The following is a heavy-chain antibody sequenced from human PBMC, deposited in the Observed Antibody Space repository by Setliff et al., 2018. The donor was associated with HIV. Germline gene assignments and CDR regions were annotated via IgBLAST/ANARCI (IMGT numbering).Heavy chain of an antibody. Sequence: GESLTLSCQASGYSFTIYWIGWVRQMPGKGLEWMGVIYPGDSDTRYSPSFQGQVTISADKSITTAYVQWSSLKASDTAMYYCATWTRAETSENFQHWGQGTLVTVPS. D-gene: IGHD4-17*01. CDR2: IYPGDSDT. CDR1: GYSFTIYW. J-gene: IGHJ1*01. CDR3: ATWTRAETSENFQH. V-gene: IGHV5-51*01.